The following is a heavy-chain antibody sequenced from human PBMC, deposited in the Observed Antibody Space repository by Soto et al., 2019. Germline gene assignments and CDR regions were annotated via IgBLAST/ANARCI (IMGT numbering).Heavy chain of an antibody. CDR1: GFTFSIYA. CDR3: ARRNIAAAAQGFDW. Sequence: GGSLRLSCAASGFTFSIYALHWVRQAPGKGLGWVAVTSNDGSKKYYADSVKGRSTISRDNSKNTLYLQMNSLRTEDTAVYYCARRNIAAAAQGFDWWGQGNLVTVSS. V-gene: IGHV3-30-3*01. CDR2: TSNDGSKK. J-gene: IGHJ4*02. D-gene: IGHD6-25*01.